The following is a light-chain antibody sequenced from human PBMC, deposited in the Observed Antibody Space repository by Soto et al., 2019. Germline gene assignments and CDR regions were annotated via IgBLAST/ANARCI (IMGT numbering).Light chain of an antibody. V-gene: IGKV4-1*01. CDR1: RNILYSSNNKNY. Sequence: DIVMTQSPDSLAVSLGERATINCKSSRNILYSSNNKNYLAWYQQKPGQPPKLLLYWASTRESGVPDRFSGSGSGTDFTLTLSSLQDEDGAVYYCQQYYSAPLTFGGGTKVEIK. CDR3: QQYYSAPLT. CDR2: WAS. J-gene: IGKJ4*01.